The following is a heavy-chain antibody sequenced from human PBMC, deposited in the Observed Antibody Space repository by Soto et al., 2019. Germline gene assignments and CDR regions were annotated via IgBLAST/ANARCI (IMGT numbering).Heavy chain of an antibody. V-gene: IGHV4-31*03. J-gene: IGHJ5*02. Sequence: QVQLQESGPGLVKPSQTLSLTCTVSGGSISSGGYYWSWIRQHPGKGLEWIGHIYYTGSTSYNPSLKSRVTLSVDTSKNQFSLNLSSVTAADTAVYYCARVKSRTLEPWGQGTLVTVSS. CDR2: IYYTGST. D-gene: IGHD1-1*01. CDR3: ARVKSRTLEP. CDR1: GGSISSGGYY.